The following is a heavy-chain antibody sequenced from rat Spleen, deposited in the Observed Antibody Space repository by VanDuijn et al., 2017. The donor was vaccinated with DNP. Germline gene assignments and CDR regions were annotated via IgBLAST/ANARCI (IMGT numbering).Heavy chain of an antibody. Sequence: EVQLVESGGGLVQSGRSLKVSCAASGFTFSDYNMAWVRQAPKKSLDWVATITYDGSKTYYRDSVKGRFTISRDNAKSTLYLQMDSLRSEDTATYYCARHSSYYYAMDAWGQGTSVTVSS. CDR3: ARHSSYYYAMDA. CDR2: ITYDGSKT. D-gene: IGHD1-2*01. V-gene: IGHV5S10*01. CDR1: GFTFSDYN. J-gene: IGHJ4*01.